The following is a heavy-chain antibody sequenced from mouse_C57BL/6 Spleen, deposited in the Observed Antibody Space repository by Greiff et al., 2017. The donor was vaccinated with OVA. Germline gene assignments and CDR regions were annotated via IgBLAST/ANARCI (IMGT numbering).Heavy chain of an antibody. CDR2: IWRGGST. D-gene: IGHD1-1*01. Sequence: VKLQESGPGLVQPSQSLSITCTVSGFSLTSYGVHWVRQSPGKGLEWLGVIWRGGSTDYNAAFMSRLSITKDNSKSQVFFKMNSLQADDTAIYYCAKNYYGSSYWYFDVWGTGTTVTVSS. V-gene: IGHV2-5*01. CDR1: GFSLTSYG. J-gene: IGHJ1*03. CDR3: AKNYYGSSYWYFDV.